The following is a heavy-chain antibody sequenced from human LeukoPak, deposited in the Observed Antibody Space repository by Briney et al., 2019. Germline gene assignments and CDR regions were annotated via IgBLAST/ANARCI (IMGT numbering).Heavy chain of an antibody. CDR2: ISYSGIT. D-gene: IGHD3-16*02. Sequence: SETLSLTCTVSGDSISNYYWSWMRQPPGKGLEWIGYISYSGITNYNPSLKSRVTISLDTSKNHFSLKMRTVTAADTAVYYCARGLYPDDAFDIWGQGTMVTVSS. CDR3: ARGLYPDDAFDI. J-gene: IGHJ3*02. CDR1: GDSISNYY. V-gene: IGHV4-59*08.